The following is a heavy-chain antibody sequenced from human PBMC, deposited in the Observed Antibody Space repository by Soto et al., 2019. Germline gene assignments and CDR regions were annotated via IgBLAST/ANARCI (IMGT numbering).Heavy chain of an antibody. CDR1: GFTFSSYA. J-gene: IGHJ6*02. CDR3: AKRIDYYYGMDV. V-gene: IGHV3-23*01. CDR2: ISGSGGST. Sequence: PVGSLRLSCAASGFTFSSYAMSWVRQAPGKGLEWVSAISGSGGSTYYADSVKGRFTISRDNSKNTLYLQMNSLRAEDTAVYYCAKRIDYYYGMDVWGQGTTVTVSS.